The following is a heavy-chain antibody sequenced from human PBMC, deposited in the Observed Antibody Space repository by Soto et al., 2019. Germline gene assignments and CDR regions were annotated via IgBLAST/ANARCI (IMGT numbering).Heavy chain of an antibody. CDR1: GGSITSKTW. J-gene: IGHJ5*02. Sequence: PSETLSLTCAVSGGSITSKTWWSWVRQPPGKGLEWIGESYHTGNTNYNPSLKSRITISVDTSKSQFSLLLTSVTAADTAVYYCTRRSGSYWFDPWGQGTLVTVSS. V-gene: IGHV4-4*02. CDR3: TRRSGSYWFDP. CDR2: SYHTGNT. D-gene: IGHD1-26*01.